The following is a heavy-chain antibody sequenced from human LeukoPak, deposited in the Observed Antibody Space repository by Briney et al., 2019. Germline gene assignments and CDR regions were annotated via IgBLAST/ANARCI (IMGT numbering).Heavy chain of an antibody. D-gene: IGHD2-15*01. V-gene: IGHV3-7*01. CDR3: ARSGKRYCSGGSCYGWFDP. CDR1: GFTFSSYW. CDR2: IKQDGSEK. Sequence: PGGSLRLSCAASGFTFSSYWMSWARQAPGKGLEWVANIKQDGSEKHYVDSVKGRFTISRDNAKNSLYLQMNSLRAEDTAVYYCARSGKRYCSGGSCYGWFDPWGQGTLVTVSS. J-gene: IGHJ5*02.